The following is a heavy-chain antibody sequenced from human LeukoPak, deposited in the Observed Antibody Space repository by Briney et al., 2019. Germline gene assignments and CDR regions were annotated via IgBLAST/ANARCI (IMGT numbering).Heavy chain of an antibody. J-gene: IGHJ6*03. D-gene: IGHD6-13*01. CDR3: ASQRGDSSSWDYYYYYYMDV. CDR2: IYSGGSI. CDR1: GFTVTRNY. V-gene: IGHV3-53*01. Sequence: GGSLRLSCEASGFTVTRNYMSWGRHAPGKGREWVSVIYSGGSIYYAAPVKGRFAISRDNSKNTLYRQMNSLRAEDTAVYYCASQRGDSSSWDYYYYYYMDVWGKGTTVTISS.